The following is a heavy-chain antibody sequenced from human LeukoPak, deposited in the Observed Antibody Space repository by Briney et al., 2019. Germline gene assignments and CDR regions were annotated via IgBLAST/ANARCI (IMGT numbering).Heavy chain of an antibody. Sequence: PGGSLRLSYAASGFTFSSYAIHWVRQAPGKGLEWVASIRFNGNFYADYVKGRFTISRDNSKSTVSLQMDTLRTEDTALYYCARENWDFDFWGQGTLVTVSS. J-gene: IGHJ4*02. CDR3: ARENWDFDF. CDR1: GFTFSSYA. CDR2: IRFNGN. D-gene: IGHD7-27*01. V-gene: IGHV3-30*02.